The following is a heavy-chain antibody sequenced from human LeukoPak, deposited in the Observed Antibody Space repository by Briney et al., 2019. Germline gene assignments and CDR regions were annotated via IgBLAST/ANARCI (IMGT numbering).Heavy chain of an antibody. CDR1: GGSISSSSYY. Sequence: SETLSLTXTVSGGSISSSSYYWGWIRQPPGNGLEWIGSIYYSGSTYYNPSLKSRVTISVDTSKNQFSLKLSSVTAADTAVYYCARRGAWELHDAFDIWGQGTMVTVSS. CDR3: ARRGAWELHDAFDI. CDR2: IYYSGST. V-gene: IGHV4-39*01. D-gene: IGHD1-26*01. J-gene: IGHJ3*02.